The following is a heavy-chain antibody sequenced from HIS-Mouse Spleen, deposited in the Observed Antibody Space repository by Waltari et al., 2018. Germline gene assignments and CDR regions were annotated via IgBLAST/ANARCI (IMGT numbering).Heavy chain of an antibody. D-gene: IGHD1-26*01. CDR1: GFTFSCFA. J-gene: IGHJ3*02. CDR3: ARSVGANAFDI. V-gene: IGHV3-30*04. CDR2: ISYDGSNK. Sequence: QVQLVESGGGVVQPGRSLRSSCAAPGFTFSCFAMPWLRQAPGKGLEWVAVISYDGSNKYYADSVKGRFTISRDNSKNTLYLQMNSLRAEDTAVYYCARSVGANAFDIWGQGTMVTVSS.